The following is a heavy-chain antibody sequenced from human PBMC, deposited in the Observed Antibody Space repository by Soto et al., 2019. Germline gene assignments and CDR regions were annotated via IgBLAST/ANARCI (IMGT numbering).Heavy chain of an antibody. CDR3: ARRTYYDSKSFDN. CDR2: IYYSGST. J-gene: IGHJ4*02. Sequence: SQLLSLTCGVEGGSISSYYWSWIRKPPGKGLEWIGDIYYSGSTYYTSSLKSRVTISVDTSKNQFSLKLSSVTAADTAVYFCARRTYYDSKSFDNWGQGTLVTVSS. CDR1: GGSISSYY. V-gene: IGHV4-59*08. D-gene: IGHD3-22*01.